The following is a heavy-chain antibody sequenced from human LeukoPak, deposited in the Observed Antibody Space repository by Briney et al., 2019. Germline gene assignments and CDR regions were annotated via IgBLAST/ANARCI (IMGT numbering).Heavy chain of an antibody. J-gene: IGHJ4*02. D-gene: IGHD3-22*01. V-gene: IGHV1-69*05. CDR2: IIPIFGTA. CDR3: ARDRGYYDSSGYYYFDY. CDR1: GGSFSIYA. Sequence: SVKVSCKASGGSFSIYATSWVRQAPGQGLEWMGRIIPIFGTANYAQKFQGKVTITTDESTSTAYMELSSLRSEDTAVYYCARDRGYYDSSGYYYFDYWGQGTLVTVSS.